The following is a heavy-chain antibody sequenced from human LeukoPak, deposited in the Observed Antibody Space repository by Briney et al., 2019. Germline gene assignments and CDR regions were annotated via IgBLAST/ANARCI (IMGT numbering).Heavy chain of an antibody. V-gene: IGHV3-23*01. J-gene: IGHJ6*03. CDR2: ISASGGST. CDR3: AKVMKSSERLTMVRGVIIKTAGLYYMDV. Sequence: GGSLRLSCAASGFTLSSYAMSWVRQAPGKGLEWVSSISASGGSTNYADSVKGRFTISRDNSKNTVYLQMNSLRAEDTAVYYCAKVMKSSERLTMVRGVIIKTAGLYYMDVWGKGTTVTVSS. D-gene: IGHD3-10*01. CDR1: GFTLSSYA.